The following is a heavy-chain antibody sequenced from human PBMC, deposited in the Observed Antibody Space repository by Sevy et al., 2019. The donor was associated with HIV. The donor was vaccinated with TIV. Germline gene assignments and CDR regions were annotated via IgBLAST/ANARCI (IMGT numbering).Heavy chain of an antibody. J-gene: IGHJ6*02. D-gene: IGHD4-17*01. Sequence: ASVKVSCKASGYIFTDYYIHWVRQAPGQGLEWMAWINSDSGVTNYAQRFQGEGTVTRDTSLSTAYLELIRLRSNDTAIYYCARLTTKPTSDLYGMDVWGQGTTVTVSS. CDR2: INSDSGVT. CDR1: GYIFTDYY. V-gene: IGHV1-2*02. CDR3: ARLTTKPTSDLYGMDV.